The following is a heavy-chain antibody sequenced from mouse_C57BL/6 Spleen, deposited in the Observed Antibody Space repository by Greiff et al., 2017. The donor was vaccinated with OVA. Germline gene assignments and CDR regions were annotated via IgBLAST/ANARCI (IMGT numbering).Heavy chain of an antibody. D-gene: IGHD4-1*01. CDR3: ARDRGLGRAYFDY. J-gene: IGHJ2*01. CDR2: ISYDGSN. CDR1: GYSITSGYY. Sequence: EVQLQESGPGLVKPSQSLSLTCSVTGYSITSGYYWNWIRQFPGNKLEWMGYISYDGSNNYNPSLKNRISITRDTSKNQFFLKLNSVTTEDTATYYCARDRGLGRAYFDYWGQGTTLTVSS. V-gene: IGHV3-6*01.